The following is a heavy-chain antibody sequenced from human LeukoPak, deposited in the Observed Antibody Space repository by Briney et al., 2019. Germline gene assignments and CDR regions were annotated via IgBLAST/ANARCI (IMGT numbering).Heavy chain of an antibody. CDR2: ISSSSSTI. D-gene: IGHD2-15*01. J-gene: IGHJ4*02. V-gene: IGHV3-48*02. CDR3: ASLRVVMAAATPPPDF. CDR1: GFTFSTYS. Sequence: GGSLRLSCAASGFTFSTYSMTWVRQAPGKGLEWVSYISSSSSTIYYADSVRSRFTISRDNAKKSLYLQMNSLRDEDTAVCYCASLRVVMAAATPPPDFWGQGTLVTVSS.